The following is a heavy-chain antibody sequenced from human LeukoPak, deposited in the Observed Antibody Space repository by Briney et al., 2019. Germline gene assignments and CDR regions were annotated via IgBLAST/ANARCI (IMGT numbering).Heavy chain of an antibody. J-gene: IGHJ4*02. CDR1: GGTFSSYA. CDR2: IIPIFGTA. V-gene: IGHV1-69*05. D-gene: IGHD2-8*01. CDR3: ARTYCVNGVCSAFDY. Sequence: SVKVSCKASGGTFSSYAISWVRQAPGQGLEWMGGIIPIFGTANYAQKFQGRVTITTDESTSTAYMELSSLRSEDTAVYYCARTYCVNGVCSAFDYWGQGTLVTVSS.